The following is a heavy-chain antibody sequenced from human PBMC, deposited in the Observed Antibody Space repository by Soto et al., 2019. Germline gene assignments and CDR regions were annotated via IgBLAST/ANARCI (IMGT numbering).Heavy chain of an antibody. CDR3: ARAPGYCSGGSSLSRYYYGMDV. J-gene: IGHJ6*02. Sequence: SETLSLTCTVSGGSISSNYWTWIRQPPGKGLEWIGYVYNSGSTNYNPSLKSRVTISEDTSKNQFSLKLSSVTAADTAVYYCARAPGYCSGGSSLSRYYYGMDVWGQGTTVTVSS. CDR1: GGSISSNY. CDR2: VYNSGST. D-gene: IGHD2-15*01. V-gene: IGHV4-59*01.